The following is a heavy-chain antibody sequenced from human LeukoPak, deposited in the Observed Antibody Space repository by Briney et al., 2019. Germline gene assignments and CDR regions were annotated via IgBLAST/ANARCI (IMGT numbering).Heavy chain of an antibody. CDR3: AKFGGATILFAFDV. Sequence: GGSLRLSCAASGFTFSSYAMGWVRQAPGKGLEWVIAISGSGVGTYYADSVKGRFTISRDNSKNTLYLQMNSLRAEDTALYYCAKFGGATILFAFDVWGQGTMVTVSS. J-gene: IGHJ3*01. V-gene: IGHV3-23*01. D-gene: IGHD1-26*01. CDR2: ISGSGVGT. CDR1: GFTFSSYA.